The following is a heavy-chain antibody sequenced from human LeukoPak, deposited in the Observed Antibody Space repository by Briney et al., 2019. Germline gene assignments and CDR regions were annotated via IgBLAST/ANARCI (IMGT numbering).Heavy chain of an antibody. CDR2: IRSKANNYAT. Sequence: PGGSLRLSCAASGFTFSGSAMHWVRQASGKGLEWVGRIRSKANNYATAYAASVKGRFTISRDNSKNTLYLQMNSLRAEDTAVYYCAKDGDSGSYYVYYYYMDVWGKGTTVTVSS. CDR1: GFTFSGSA. J-gene: IGHJ6*03. D-gene: IGHD1-26*01. V-gene: IGHV3-73*01. CDR3: AKDGDSGSYYVYYYYMDV.